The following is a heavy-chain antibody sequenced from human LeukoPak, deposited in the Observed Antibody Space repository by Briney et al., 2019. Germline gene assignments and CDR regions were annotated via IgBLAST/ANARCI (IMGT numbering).Heavy chain of an antibody. CDR1: GFTFSSYA. J-gene: IGHJ4*02. D-gene: IGHD6-6*01. V-gene: IGHV3-23*01. CDR2: ISGSGGST. CDR3: AKSLIPPYPHSSSEDY. Sequence: GGSLRLSCAASGFTFSSYAMSWVRQAPGKGLEWVSAISGSGGSTYYADSVKGRFTISRDNSKNTLYLQMNSLRADDTAVYYCAKSLIPPYPHSSSEDYWGQGTLVTVSS.